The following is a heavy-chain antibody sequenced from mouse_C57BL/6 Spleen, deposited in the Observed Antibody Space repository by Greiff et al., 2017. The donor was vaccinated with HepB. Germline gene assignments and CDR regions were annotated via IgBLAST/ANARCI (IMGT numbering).Heavy chain of an antibody. CDR1: GYTFTDYE. CDR2: IDPETGGT. J-gene: IGHJ2*01. CDR3: TRDGSGTYYFDY. V-gene: IGHV1-15*01. Sequence: VKLQESGAELVRPGASVTLSCKASGYTFTDYEMHWVKQTPVHGLEWIGAIDPETGGTAYNQKFKGKAILTADKSSSTAYMELRSLTSEDSAVYYCTRDGSGTYYFDYWGQGTTLTVSS. D-gene: IGHD4-1*01.